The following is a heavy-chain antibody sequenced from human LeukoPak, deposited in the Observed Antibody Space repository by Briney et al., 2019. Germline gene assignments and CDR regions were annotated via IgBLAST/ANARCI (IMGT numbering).Heavy chain of an antibody. CDR2: IHPKSDVT. D-gene: IGHD5/OR15-5a*01. CDR3: TRLPGFSVYFDY. CDR1: GYTFTDYY. J-gene: IGHJ4*02. V-gene: IGHV1-2*02. Sequence: GASVKVSCKASGYTFTDYYIHWVRQAPGQGLEWVGWIHPKSDVTHYAEKFQGRVTMTRDTSIDTAYMELSRLRSDDTAVYYCTRLPGFSVYFDYWGQGTLVTVS.